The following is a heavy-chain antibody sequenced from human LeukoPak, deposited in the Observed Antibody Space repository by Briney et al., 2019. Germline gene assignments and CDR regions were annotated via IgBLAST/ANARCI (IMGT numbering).Heavy chain of an antibody. D-gene: IGHD5-12*01. CDR1: GFTFSDYY. CDR2: ISSSGTTI. CDR3: ARDDLYGGYPSLDY. V-gene: IGHV3-11*01. J-gene: IGHJ4*02. Sequence: GGSLRLSCAASGFTFSDYYLSWIRQAPGKGLEWVSYISSSGTTIYYADSVQGRFTISRDNAENSLVLQMNSLRAEDTAVYYCARDDLYGGYPSLDYWGQGTLVTVSS.